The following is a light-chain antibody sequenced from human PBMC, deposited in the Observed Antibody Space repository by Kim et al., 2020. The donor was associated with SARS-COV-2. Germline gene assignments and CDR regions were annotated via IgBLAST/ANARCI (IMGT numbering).Light chain of an antibody. CDR3: QQSYRTPRT. CDR1: QNITSY. CDR2: AAS. Sequence: ASAGDRVTITCRARQNITSYLNGYQQKPGKAPRLLIYAASTLQSGVPSRFRGSGSGTDFTLTISSLQPEDFATYYCQQSYRTPRTFGHGTKVDIK. V-gene: IGKV1-39*01. J-gene: IGKJ1*01.